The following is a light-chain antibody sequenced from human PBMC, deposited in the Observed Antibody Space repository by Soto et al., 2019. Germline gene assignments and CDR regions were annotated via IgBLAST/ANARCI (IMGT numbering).Light chain of an antibody. CDR1: QSVSGSY. J-gene: IGKJ1*01. Sequence: EIVLTQSPGTLSLSPVERATLSFMASQSVSGSYLAWYQQKPGQAPRLLIYGASSRATGIPDRFSGSGSGTDFTLTISRLEPEDFAVYYCQQYGSSPLTFGQGTKVDIK. CDR2: GAS. CDR3: QQYGSSPLT. V-gene: IGKV3-20*01.